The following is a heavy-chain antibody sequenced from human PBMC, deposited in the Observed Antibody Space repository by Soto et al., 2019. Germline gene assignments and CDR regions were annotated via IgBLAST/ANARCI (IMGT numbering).Heavy chain of an antibody. J-gene: IGHJ6*02. V-gene: IGHV4-4*02. Sequence: QVQLQESGPGLVKPSGTLSLTCAVSGGSISTTYWWSGVRQSPGKGLEWIGEIHHGTGTNYNPSHKSRVTISLDKSKTPLFLRLPSVTVADTAVYYCARNDAYDLDVWGQGTTVTVSS. D-gene: IGHD5-12*01. CDR2: IHHGTGT. CDR3: ARNDAYDLDV. CDR1: GGSISTTYW.